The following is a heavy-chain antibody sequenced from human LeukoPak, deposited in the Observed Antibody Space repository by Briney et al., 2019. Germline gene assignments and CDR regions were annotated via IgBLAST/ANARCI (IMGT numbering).Heavy chain of an antibody. V-gene: IGHV1-69*05. CDR1: GGTFSSYA. D-gene: IGHD6-13*01. CDR2: IIPIFGTA. Sequence: ASVKVSCKASGGTFSSYAISWVRQAPGQGLEWMGGIIPIFGTANYAQKFQGRVTITTDESTSTAYMELSSLRSEDTAVYYCARVRTTVAYQQLVGYYYYMDVWGKGTTVTVSS. CDR3: ARVRTTVAYQQLVGYYYYMDV. J-gene: IGHJ6*03.